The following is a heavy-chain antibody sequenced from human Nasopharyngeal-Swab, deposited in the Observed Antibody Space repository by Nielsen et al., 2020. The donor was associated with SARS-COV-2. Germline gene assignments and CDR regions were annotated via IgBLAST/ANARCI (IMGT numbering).Heavy chain of an antibody. V-gene: IGHV3-73*01. Sequence: GESLKISYAASGFTFSDSAIHWVRQASGKGLGWVGRVRSKANNYATAYAASVKGRFTISRDDSKNTAYLQMNSLKTEDTAVYYCTRCGGSCYAGRDYWGQGTLVTVSS. CDR1: GFTFSDSA. CDR3: TRCGGSCYAGRDY. D-gene: IGHD2-15*01. CDR2: VRSKANNYAT. J-gene: IGHJ4*02.